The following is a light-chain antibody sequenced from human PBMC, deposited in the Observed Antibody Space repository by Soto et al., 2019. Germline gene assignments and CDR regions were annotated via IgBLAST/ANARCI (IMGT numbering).Light chain of an antibody. V-gene: IGKV3-15*01. J-gene: IGKJ2*01. Sequence: IMLTQSPGALSVSPGERATLSCRASQSVSRNLAWYQQKPGQAPRVVIYNASTRATGIPATFSGSGSGTEFTLTISSLQPEDFAVYYCQQYNDWPPRYTFGQGTKLKIK. CDR2: NAS. CDR1: QSVSRN. CDR3: QQYNDWPPRYT.